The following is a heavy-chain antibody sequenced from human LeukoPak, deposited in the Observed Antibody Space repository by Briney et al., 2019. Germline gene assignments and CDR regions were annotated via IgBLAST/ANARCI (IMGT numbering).Heavy chain of an antibody. J-gene: IGHJ4*02. CDR1: GFTFSDCY. CDR3: ARNHGDY. Sequence: PGGSLRLSCVASGFTFSDCYMSWIRQAPGKGLEWVSYISPDDTDVDYADSLKGRFTISRDNVKNSLFLQMNSPRAEDTAVYYCARNHGDYWGQGTVVTVSS. V-gene: IGHV3-11*04. D-gene: IGHD1-14*01. CDR2: ISPDDTDV.